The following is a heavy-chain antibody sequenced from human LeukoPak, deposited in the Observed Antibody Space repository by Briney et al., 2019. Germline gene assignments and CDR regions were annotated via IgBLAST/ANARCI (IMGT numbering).Heavy chain of an antibody. Sequence: SETLSPTCTVSGGSISISSYYWSWIRQPAGKGLEWIGRIHTSGSTNYNPSLKSRLTMSVDTSKNQFSLKLSSVTAADTAVYYCARDQQQWLGPFDYWGQGTLVTVSS. J-gene: IGHJ4*02. CDR3: ARDQQQWLGPFDY. V-gene: IGHV4-4*07. CDR1: GGSISISSYY. D-gene: IGHD6-19*01. CDR2: IHTSGST.